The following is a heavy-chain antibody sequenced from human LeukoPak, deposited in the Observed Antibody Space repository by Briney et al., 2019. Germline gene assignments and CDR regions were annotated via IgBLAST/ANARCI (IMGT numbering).Heavy chain of an antibody. CDR3: ARGGDDSSGYYYV. CDR2: IYYSGST. Sequence: PSETLSLTCTVSGGSISSGDYYWSWIRQPPGKGLEWIGYIYYSGSTYYNPSLKSRVTISVDTSKNQFSLKLSSVTAADTAVYYCARGGDDSSGYYYVGGQGTLVTASS. V-gene: IGHV4-30-4*01. CDR1: GGSISSGDYY. J-gene: IGHJ4*02. D-gene: IGHD3-22*01.